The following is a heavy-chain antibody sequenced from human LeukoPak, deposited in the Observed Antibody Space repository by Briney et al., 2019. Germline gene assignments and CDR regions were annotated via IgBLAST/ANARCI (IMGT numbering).Heavy chain of an antibody. D-gene: IGHD3-22*01. CDR2: ISWNSGSI. Sequence: PGRSLRLSCAASGFTFDDYAMHWVRQAPGKGLEWVSGISWNSGSIGYADSVKGRFTISRDNAKNSLYLQMNSLRAEDTALYYCVKGGDGSGYSNFDYWGQGTLVTVSS. J-gene: IGHJ4*02. CDR1: GFTFDDYA. V-gene: IGHV3-9*01. CDR3: VKGGDGSGYSNFDY.